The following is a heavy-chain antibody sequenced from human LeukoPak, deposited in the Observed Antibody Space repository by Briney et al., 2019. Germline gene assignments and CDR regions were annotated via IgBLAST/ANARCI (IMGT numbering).Heavy chain of an antibody. CDR1: GYTFTSYG. D-gene: IGHD2-15*01. V-gene: IGHV1-18*01. J-gene: IGHJ4*02. CDR3: ARALAYCSGGSCPRAFDY. Sequence: ASVKVSCKASGYTFTSYGISWVRQAPGQGLKWMGWISAYNGNTNYAQKLQGRVTMTTDTSTSTAYMELRSLRSDDTAVYYCARALAYCSGGSCPRAFDYWGQGTLVTVSS. CDR2: ISAYNGNT.